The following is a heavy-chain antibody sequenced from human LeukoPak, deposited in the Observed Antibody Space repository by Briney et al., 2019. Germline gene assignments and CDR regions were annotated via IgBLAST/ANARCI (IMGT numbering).Heavy chain of an antibody. J-gene: IGHJ4*02. CDR3: ATPDSNYYRD. Sequence: GASVKVSCKASGGTFSNYAISWVRQAPGQGLEWMGGIISIFGTANYAQKFQGRVTITADESTSTAYMELSSLRSEDTAVYYCATPDSNYYRDWGQGTLVTVSS. V-gene: IGHV1-69*13. CDR2: IISIFGTA. CDR1: GGTFSNYA. D-gene: IGHD4-11*01.